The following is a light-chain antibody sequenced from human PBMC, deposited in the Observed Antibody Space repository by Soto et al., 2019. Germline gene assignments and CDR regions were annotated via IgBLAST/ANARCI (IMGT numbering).Light chain of an antibody. CDR1: QNILRT. Sequence: VMTQSPVTLSVSPGETATLSCKASQNILRTLAWYQQKPGQPPRLLIYGASTRVTGIPARFSGNGSGTEFTLTISSLQSEDFAVYYCQQYNNWPRTFGQGTKVEI. CDR2: GAS. CDR3: QQYNNWPRT. J-gene: IGKJ1*01. V-gene: IGKV3D-15*01.